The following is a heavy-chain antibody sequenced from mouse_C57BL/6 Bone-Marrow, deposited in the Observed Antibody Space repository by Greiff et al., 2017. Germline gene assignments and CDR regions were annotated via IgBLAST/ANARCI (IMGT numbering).Heavy chain of an antibody. CDR2: INPNNGGT. V-gene: IGHV1-18*01. D-gene: IGHD1-1*01. Sequence: EVKLQQSGPELVKPGASVKIPCKASGYTFTDYNMDWVKQSHGKSLEWIGDINPNNGGTIYNQKFKGKATLTVDKSSSTAYMELRSLTSEDTAVYYCARLTTVVATDYFDYWGQGTTLTVSS. CDR3: ARLTTVVATDYFDY. CDR1: GYTFTDYN. J-gene: IGHJ2*01.